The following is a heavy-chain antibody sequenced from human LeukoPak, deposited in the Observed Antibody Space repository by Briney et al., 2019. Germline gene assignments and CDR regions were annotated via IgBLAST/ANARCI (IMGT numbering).Heavy chain of an antibody. D-gene: IGHD3-22*01. J-gene: IGHJ4*02. CDR3: ATSDDSSGSD. CDR1: GFTFSGYW. Sequence: GGSLRLSCVASGFTFSGYWMSWVRQAPGKGLEWVANINEDESIKHYVDSVKGRFTISRDNAKRSVFLQMNSLRDEDTALYYCATSDDSSGSDWGQGILVTVSS. CDR2: INEDESIK. V-gene: IGHV3-7*01.